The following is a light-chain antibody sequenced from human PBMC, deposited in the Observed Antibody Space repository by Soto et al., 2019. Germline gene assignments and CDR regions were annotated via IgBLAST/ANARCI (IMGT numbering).Light chain of an antibody. CDR2: EVS. CDR3: SSYTSSSTLV. V-gene: IGLV2-14*01. CDR1: SSAVGGYNY. J-gene: IGLJ2*01. Sequence: QSALTQPASVSGSPGQSITISCTGTSSAVGGYNYVSWYQQHPGKAPKLMIYEVSNRPSGVSNRFSGSQSGNTASLAISGLQAEDEADYYCSSYTSSSTLVFGGGTKVTVL.